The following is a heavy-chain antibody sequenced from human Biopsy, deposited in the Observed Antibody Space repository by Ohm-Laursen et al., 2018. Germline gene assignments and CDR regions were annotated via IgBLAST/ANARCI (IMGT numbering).Heavy chain of an antibody. CDR3: TRSAGYGYDY. J-gene: IGHJ4*02. V-gene: IGHV3-73*01. D-gene: IGHD5-12*01. CDR2: IKKKSNNDAT. Sequence: SLRLSCSASGFNLSAFALHWVRQASGRGLEWVGRIKKKSNNDATAYAESMKGRFSIFRDDSKSTSFLQVNSLKIEDTAVYFCTRSAGYGYDYWGQGILVTVSS. CDR1: GFNLSAFA.